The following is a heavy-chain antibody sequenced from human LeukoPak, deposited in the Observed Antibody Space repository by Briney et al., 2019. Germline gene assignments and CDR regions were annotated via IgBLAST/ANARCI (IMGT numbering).Heavy chain of an antibody. Sequence: PGGSLRLSCAASGFTFGSYWMSWVRQVPGKGLEWVANITQDGSEKNYVDSGKGRFTISRDNAENSLYLQMNSLRAEDTAVYYCARVRWFGELTRHPGGDSWGQGTLVTVSS. CDR2: ITQDGSEK. V-gene: IGHV3-7*01. CDR1: GFTFGSYW. J-gene: IGHJ4*02. D-gene: IGHD3-10*01. CDR3: ARVRWFGELTRHPGGDS.